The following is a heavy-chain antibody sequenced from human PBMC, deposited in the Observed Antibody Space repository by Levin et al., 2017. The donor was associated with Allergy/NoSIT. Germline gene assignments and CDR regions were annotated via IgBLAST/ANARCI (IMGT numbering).Heavy chain of an antibody. D-gene: IGHD2-2*01. V-gene: IGHV3-74*01. Sequence: GGSLRLSCAASGFTLSSYWMHWVRQAPGKGLVWVSRINSDGSITNYADSVKGRFTISRDTAKNTLYLQMNSLRAEDTAIYYCARDVGSSTSCYDYWGQGTLVTVSS. CDR1: GFTLSSYW. CDR2: INSDGSIT. CDR3: ARDVGSSTSCYDY. J-gene: IGHJ4*02.